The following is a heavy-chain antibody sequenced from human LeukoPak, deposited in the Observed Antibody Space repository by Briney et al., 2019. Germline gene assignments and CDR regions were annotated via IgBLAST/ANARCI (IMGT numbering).Heavy chain of an antibody. V-gene: IGHV1-2*02. J-gene: IGHJ4*02. CDR1: GYTFTGYY. Sequence: GASVKVSCKASGYTFTGYYMHWVRQAPGQGLEWMGWINPNSGGTNYAQKFQGRVTMTRDTSISTAYMELSRLRSDDTAVYYCARDPPYSSSWYYFGYWGQGTLVTVSS. CDR3: ARDPPYSSSWYYFGY. CDR2: INPNSGGT. D-gene: IGHD6-13*01.